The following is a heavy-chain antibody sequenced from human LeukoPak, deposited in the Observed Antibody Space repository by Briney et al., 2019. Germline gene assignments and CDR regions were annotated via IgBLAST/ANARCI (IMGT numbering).Heavy chain of an antibody. CDR2: INHSGST. D-gene: IGHD5-12*01. J-gene: IGHJ6*02. CDR1: GGSFSGYY. V-gene: IGHV4-34*01. CDR3: ARPSWMHLSGDGMDV. Sequence: SETLSLTCAVYGGSFSGYYWSWIRQPPGKGLEWIGEINHSGSTNYNPSLKSRVTISVDTSKNQFSLKLSSVTAADTAVYYCARPSWMHLSGDGMDVWGQGTTVTVSS.